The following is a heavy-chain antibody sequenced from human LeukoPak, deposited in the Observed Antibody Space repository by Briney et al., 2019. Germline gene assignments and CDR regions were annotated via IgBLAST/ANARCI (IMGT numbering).Heavy chain of an antibody. CDR2: ISGSGGST. CDR3: AKDEYCSGGSCYPEYFQH. V-gene: IGHV3-23*01. J-gene: IGHJ1*01. CDR1: GFTFSSYA. D-gene: IGHD2-15*01. Sequence: PGGSLRLSCAASGFTFSSYAMSWVRQAPGKGLEWVSAISGSGGSTYYADSVKGRFTISRDNSKNTLYLQMNSLRAEDTAVYYRAKDEYCSGGSCYPEYFQHWGQGTLVTVSS.